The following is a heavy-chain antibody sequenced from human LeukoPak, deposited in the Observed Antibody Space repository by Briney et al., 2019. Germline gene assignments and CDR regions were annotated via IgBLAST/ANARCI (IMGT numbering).Heavy chain of an antibody. J-gene: IGHJ4*02. CDR1: GGTFSSYA. CDR2: IIPIFGTA. Sequence: GASVKVSCKASGGTFSSYAISWVRQAPGQGLEWMGGIIPIFGTANYAQKFRGRVTITADESTSTAYMELSSLRSEDTAVYYCARDNGGPYSNYPHFDYWGQGTLVTVSS. D-gene: IGHD4-11*01. CDR3: ARDNGGPYSNYPHFDY. V-gene: IGHV1-69*13.